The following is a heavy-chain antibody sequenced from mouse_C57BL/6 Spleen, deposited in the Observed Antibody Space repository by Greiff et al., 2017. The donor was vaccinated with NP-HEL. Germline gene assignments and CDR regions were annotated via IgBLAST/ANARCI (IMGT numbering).Heavy chain of an antibody. D-gene: IGHD1-1*01. V-gene: IGHV1-19*01. CDR2: INPYNGGT. CDR3: ARDYGSSL. J-gene: IGHJ2*01. CDR1: GYTFTDYY. Sequence: VHVKQSGPVLVKPGASVKMSCKASGYTFTDYYMNWVKQSHGKSLEWIGVINPYNGGTSYNQKFKGKATLTVDKSSSTAYMELNSLTSEDSAVYYCARDYGSSLWGQGTTLTVSS.